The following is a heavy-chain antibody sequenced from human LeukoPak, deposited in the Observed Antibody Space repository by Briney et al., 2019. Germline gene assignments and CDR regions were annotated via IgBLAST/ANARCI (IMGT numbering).Heavy chain of an antibody. V-gene: IGHV3-7*01. D-gene: IGHD2-15*01. J-gene: IGHJ4*02. CDR1: GFTFSTYW. Sequence: GGSLRLSCAASGFTFSTYWMSWVRQAPGKGLEWVANIKQDGSEKYYVDSVKGRFTISRDNAKNSLYLQMNSLRAGDTAVYYCASWGYCSGGSCYRPLDHWGQGTLVTVSS. CDR2: IKQDGSEK. CDR3: ASWGYCSGGSCYRPLDH.